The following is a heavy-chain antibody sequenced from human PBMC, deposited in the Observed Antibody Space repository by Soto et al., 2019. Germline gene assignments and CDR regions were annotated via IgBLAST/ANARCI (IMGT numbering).Heavy chain of an antibody. Sequence: EVQLVESGGGLVQPGGSLRLSCAASGFTFSTYWMSWVRQAPGKGLEWVANIEQEGNEGYFEDSVKGRFTISRDNAKNSLYLQMNSLRADDTAVYYCARDRGMVITTTGYFDYWGQGTLVTVSS. CDR3: ARDRGMVITTTGYFDY. CDR1: GFTFSTYW. V-gene: IGHV3-7*01. J-gene: IGHJ4*02. CDR2: IEQEGNEG. D-gene: IGHD2-15*01.